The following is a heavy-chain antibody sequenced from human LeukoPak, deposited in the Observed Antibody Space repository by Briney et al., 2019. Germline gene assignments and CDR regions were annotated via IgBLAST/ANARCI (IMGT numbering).Heavy chain of an antibody. CDR1: GFTFSSYW. J-gene: IGHJ6*02. V-gene: IGHV3-74*01. CDR3: AREPHLGDFWSGYPYYYYYYGMDV. Sequence: QSGGSLRLSCAASGFTFSSYWMHWVRHAPGKGLVWVSRINSDGSSTSYADSVKGRFTISRDNAKNTLYLQMNSLRAEDTAVYYCAREPHLGDFWSGYPYYYYYYGMDVWGQGTTVTVSS. D-gene: IGHD3-3*01. CDR2: INSDGSST.